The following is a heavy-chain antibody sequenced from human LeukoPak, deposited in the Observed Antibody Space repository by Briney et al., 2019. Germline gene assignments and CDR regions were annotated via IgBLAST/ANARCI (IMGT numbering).Heavy chain of an antibody. CDR2: IYYSGST. CDR3: ARRPTIFGVVTRGYFDY. CDR1: GGSISSSSYY. J-gene: IGHJ4*02. Sequence: PSETLSLTCTVSGGSISSSSYYWGWIRQPPGKGLEWIGSIYYSGSTYYNPSLKSRVTISVDTSKNQFSLKLSSVTAADTAVYYCARRPTIFGVVTRGYFDYWGQGTLVTVSS. V-gene: IGHV4-39*01. D-gene: IGHD3-3*01.